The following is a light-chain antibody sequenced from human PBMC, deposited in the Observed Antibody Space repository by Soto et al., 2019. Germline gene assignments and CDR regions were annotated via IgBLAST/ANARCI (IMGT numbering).Light chain of an antibody. CDR2: GAS. V-gene: IGKV1D-12*01. Sequence: DIQMTQSPSSVSASVGDRVTITCRASQFINNWVAWYQQKPGKAPRVLIHGASKLQSGVPSRFTGSQSGAEFTLTITSLQPEDFATYFCQQANTFPHTFGQGTKLDIK. CDR3: QQANTFPHT. J-gene: IGKJ2*01. CDR1: QFINNW.